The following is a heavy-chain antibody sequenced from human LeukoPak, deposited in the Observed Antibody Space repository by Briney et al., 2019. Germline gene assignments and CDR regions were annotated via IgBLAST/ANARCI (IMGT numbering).Heavy chain of an antibody. CDR2: IYTSGST. CDR1: GGSLSNYY. CDR3: ARGPQH. V-gene: IGHV4-4*08. Sequence: SETLSLTCAVYGGSLSNYYWSWIRQSPGKGLEWIGRIYTSGSTNYNPSLKSRVTISVDTSKNQFSLKLSSVTAADTAVYYCARGPQHWGQGTLVTVSS. J-gene: IGHJ1*01.